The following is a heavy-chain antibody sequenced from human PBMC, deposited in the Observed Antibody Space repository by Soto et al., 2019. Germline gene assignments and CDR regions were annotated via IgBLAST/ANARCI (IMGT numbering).Heavy chain of an antibody. V-gene: IGHV1-8*01. CDR3: ARGPMSRYSRSSGVCHCCMAV. Sequence: QVPLVQAGAEVKKPGASVKVSCKASGYTFSSYDINWVRQAPGQGLEWIGWMNPNSGNTGYANKFQGRVTMTKDNPTTTAYMELSSLRSEDTAVYYCARGPMSRYSRSSGVCHCCMAVWGKGTTVTVSS. CDR1: GYTFSSYD. CDR2: MNPNSGNT. J-gene: IGHJ6*03. D-gene: IGHD6-6*01.